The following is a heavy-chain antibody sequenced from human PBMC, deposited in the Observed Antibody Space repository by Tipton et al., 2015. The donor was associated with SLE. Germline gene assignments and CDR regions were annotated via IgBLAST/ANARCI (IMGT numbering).Heavy chain of an antibody. V-gene: IGHV4-34*01. CDR3: AKGPGYSSGWSVLYYFDY. J-gene: IGHJ4*02. D-gene: IGHD6-19*01. Sequence: TLSLTCAVSGGSISSGGYYWSWIRQPPGKGLEWIGEINHSGSTNYNPSLKSRVTMSVDTSKNQFSLKLSSVTAADTAVYYCAKGPGYSSGWSVLYYFDYWGQGTLVTVSS. CDR1: GGSISSGGYY. CDR2: INHSGST.